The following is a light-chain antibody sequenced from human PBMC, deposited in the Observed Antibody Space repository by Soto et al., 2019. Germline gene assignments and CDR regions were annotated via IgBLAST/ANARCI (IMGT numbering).Light chain of an antibody. Sequence: DIQMTQSPSSLSASVGDRVTITCQASQDISNYLNWYQQKPGKAPKLLIYDASNLETGVPSRFSGSGSGTDFTFTISSRQAEDIAKYYCQLYDNLPSYTFGQGTKLEIK. CDR2: DAS. J-gene: IGKJ2*01. CDR3: QLYDNLPSYT. CDR1: QDISNY. V-gene: IGKV1-33*01.